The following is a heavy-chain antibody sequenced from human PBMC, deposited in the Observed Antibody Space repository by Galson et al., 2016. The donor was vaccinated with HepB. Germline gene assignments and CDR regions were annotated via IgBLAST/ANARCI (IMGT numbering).Heavy chain of an antibody. CDR1: GLSLRTSGEG. V-gene: IGHV2-5*01. CDR2: VYWNEDK. CDR3: AHQSRGYNYGYVR. Sequence: PALVKPTQTLTLTCTFSGLSLRTSGEGVAWIRQPPGKALEWLALVYWNEDKRYSPTLKSRLTITKDTSRNLVVLRMTNMEPVDTATYYCAHQSRGYNYGYVRWGQGTLVTVSS. D-gene: IGHD5-18*01. J-gene: IGHJ4*02.